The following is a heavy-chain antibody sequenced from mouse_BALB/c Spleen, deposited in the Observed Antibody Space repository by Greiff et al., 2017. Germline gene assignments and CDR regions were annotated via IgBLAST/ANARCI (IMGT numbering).Heavy chain of an antibody. V-gene: IGHV5-6*02. Sequence: DVKLVESGGDLVKPGGSLKLSCAASGFTFSSYGMSWVRQTPDKRLEWVATISSGGSYTYYPDSVKGRFTISRDNAKNTLYLQMSSLKSEDTAMYYCARQRLYDYGWYFDVWGAGTTVTVSS. CDR1: GFTFSSYG. CDR3: ARQRLYDYGWYFDV. D-gene: IGHD2-4*01. J-gene: IGHJ1*01. CDR2: ISSGGSYT.